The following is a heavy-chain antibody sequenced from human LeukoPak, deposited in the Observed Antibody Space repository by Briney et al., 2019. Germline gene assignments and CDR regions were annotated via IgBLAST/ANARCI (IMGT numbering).Heavy chain of an antibody. Sequence: PSETLSLTCTVSGGSISSGGYYWSWIRQHPGKGLEWIGYIYYSGSTYYNPSLKSRVTISVDTSKNQFSLKLSSVTAADTAVYYCAREGTVAPRLYGMDVWGQGTTVTVSS. CDR2: IYYSGST. CDR3: AREGTVAPRLYGMDV. CDR1: GGSISSGGYY. J-gene: IGHJ6*02. D-gene: IGHD2-15*01. V-gene: IGHV4-31*03.